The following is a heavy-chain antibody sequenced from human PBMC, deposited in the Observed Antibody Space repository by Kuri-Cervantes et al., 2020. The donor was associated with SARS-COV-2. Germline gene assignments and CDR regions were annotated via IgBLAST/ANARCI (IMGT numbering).Heavy chain of an antibody. Sequence: SVKVSCKASGYTFTSSGISWVRQAPGQGLEWVGGIIPSFGTTKYARKFQGRVTITADESTSTAYMELSSLRYEDTAVYHCTREGHSSGWDAEYFYHWGQGTLVTVSS. D-gene: IGHD6-19*01. CDR3: TREGHSSGWDAEYFYH. J-gene: IGHJ1*01. V-gene: IGHV1-69*13. CDR1: GYTFTSSG. CDR2: IIPSFGTT.